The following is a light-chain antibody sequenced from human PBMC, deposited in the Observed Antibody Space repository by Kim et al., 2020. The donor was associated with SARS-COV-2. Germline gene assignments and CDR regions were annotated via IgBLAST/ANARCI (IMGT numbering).Light chain of an antibody. V-gene: IGLV2-11*01. Sequence: QSALTQPRSVSGSPGQSVTISCTGTSSDVGGYNYVSWYQQYPGKAPKLMIYDVSKRPSGVPDRFSGSKSGNTASLTISGLQAEDEADYFCCSYAGTYTHVVFGGGTQLTV. CDR3: CSYAGTYTHVV. J-gene: IGLJ2*01. CDR1: SSDVGGYNY. CDR2: DVS.